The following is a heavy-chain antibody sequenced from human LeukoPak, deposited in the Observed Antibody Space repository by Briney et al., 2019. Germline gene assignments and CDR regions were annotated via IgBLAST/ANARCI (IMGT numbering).Heavy chain of an antibody. CDR3: SCTNGVCYSGSVG. CDR1: GFTFSDYY. CDR2: ISSSGSTI. J-gene: IGHJ4*02. V-gene: IGHV3-11*01. D-gene: IGHD2-8*01. Sequence: GGSLRLSCAASGFTFSDYYMSWIRQAPGKGLEWVSYISSSGSTIYYADSVKGRFTISRDNAKNSLYLQMNSLRAEDTAVYYCSCTNGVCYSGSVGWGQGTLVTVSS.